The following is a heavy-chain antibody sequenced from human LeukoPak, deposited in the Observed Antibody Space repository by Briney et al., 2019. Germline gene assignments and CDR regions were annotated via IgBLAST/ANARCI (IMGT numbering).Heavy chain of an antibody. V-gene: IGHV4-59*01. CDR3: ARGSGIVGATQFDY. CDR2: IYYSGST. J-gene: IGHJ4*02. Sequence: PSETLSLTCTVSGGSISSYYWSWIRQPPGKGLEWIGYIYYSGSTNYNPSLKSRVTISVDTSKNQFSLKLSSVTAADTAVYYCARGSGIVGATQFDYWGQGTLVTVSS. CDR1: GGSISSYY. D-gene: IGHD1-26*01.